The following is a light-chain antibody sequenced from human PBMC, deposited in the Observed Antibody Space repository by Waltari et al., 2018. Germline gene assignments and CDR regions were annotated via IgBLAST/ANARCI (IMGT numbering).Light chain of an antibody. CDR3: SSYTTSSTWV. J-gene: IGLJ3*02. V-gene: IGLV2-14*01. CDR2: EVT. CDR1: SSDVGHYAS. Sequence: SALTQPASVSGSPGQSIPISCTGTSSDVGHYASVPWIQQHPGKAPNLMIYEVTNRPSGVSNRFSGSKSGNTASLTISGLQAEDEADYYCSSYTTSSTWVFGGGTKLTVL.